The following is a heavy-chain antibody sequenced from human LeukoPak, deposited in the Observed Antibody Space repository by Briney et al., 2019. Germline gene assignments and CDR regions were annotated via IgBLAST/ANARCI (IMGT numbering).Heavy chain of an antibody. J-gene: IGHJ4*02. V-gene: IGHV1-2*02. CDR3: ARLGYSGYLLSDY. D-gene: IGHD5-12*01. CDR1: GYAFTGYY. Sequence: ASVKVSCKTSGYAFTGYYIHWVRQAPGQGLEWMGWINPNSGDTNYALKFQGRVTMTRDTSITTGYMELTWLRSDDTAVYYCARLGYSGYLLSDYWGQGTLVTVSS. CDR2: INPNSGDT.